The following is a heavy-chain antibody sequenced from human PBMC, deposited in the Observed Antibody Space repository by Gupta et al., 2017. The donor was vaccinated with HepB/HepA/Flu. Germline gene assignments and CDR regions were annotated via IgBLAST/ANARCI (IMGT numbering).Heavy chain of an antibody. Sequence: QVQLVQSGAEVKKPGASVKVSCKASGYTFTGYYMHWVRQAPGQGLEWMGWINPNNGVKKYAQKFQGRVTMTRDTSINTVYMELNRLTSDDTAVYYGARETGDFDDWGQGTLVTVSS. J-gene: IGHJ4*02. CDR2: INPNNGVK. CDR1: GYTFTGYY. V-gene: IGHV1-2*02. D-gene: IGHD7-27*01. CDR3: ARETGDFDD.